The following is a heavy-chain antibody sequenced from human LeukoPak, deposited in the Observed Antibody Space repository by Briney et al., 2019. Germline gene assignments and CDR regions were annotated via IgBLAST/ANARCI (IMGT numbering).Heavy chain of an antibody. V-gene: IGHV3-48*03. CDR1: GFTFSSYE. J-gene: IGHJ4*02. CDR2: ISSSGSTI. CDR3: AIQTGGLNY. Sequence: GGSLRPPCAAPGFTFSSYEMNWVRQAPGKGLEWVSYISSSGSTIYYADSVKGRFTISRDNAKNSLYLKMNSLRAEDTAVYYCAIQTGGLNYWGQGTLVTVSS. D-gene: IGHD7-27*01.